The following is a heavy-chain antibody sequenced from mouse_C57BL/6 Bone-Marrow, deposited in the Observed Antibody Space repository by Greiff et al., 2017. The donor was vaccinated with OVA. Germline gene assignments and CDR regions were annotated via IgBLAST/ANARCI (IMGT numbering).Heavy chain of an antibody. Sequence: VKLQESGAELVKPGASVKMSCKASGYTFTSYWITWVKQRPGQGLEWIGDIYPGSGSTNYNEKFKSKAKLTVDTSSSTAYMQLSSLTSEDSAVYYCARFTTVVALHWYFDVWGTGTTVTVSS. V-gene: IGHV1-55*01. J-gene: IGHJ1*03. CDR2: IYPGSGST. CDR1: GYTFTSYW. D-gene: IGHD1-1*01. CDR3: ARFTTVVALHWYFDV.